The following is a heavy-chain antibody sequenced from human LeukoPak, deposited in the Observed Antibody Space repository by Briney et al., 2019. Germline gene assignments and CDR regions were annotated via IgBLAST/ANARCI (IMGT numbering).Heavy chain of an antibody. J-gene: IGHJ4*02. CDR2: ISGSGGST. Sequence: GRSLRLSCAASGFTFSSYAMSWVSQAPGKGLEWASAISGSGGSTYYADSVKGRFTISRDNSKNTLYLQMNSLRAEDTAVYYCAKCERYFDWLGSAFDYWGQGTLVTVSS. D-gene: IGHD3-9*01. CDR3: AKCERYFDWLGSAFDY. CDR1: GFTFSSYA. V-gene: IGHV3-23*01.